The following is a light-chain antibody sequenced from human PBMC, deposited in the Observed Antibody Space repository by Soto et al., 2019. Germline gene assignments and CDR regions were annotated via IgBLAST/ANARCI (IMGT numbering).Light chain of an antibody. J-gene: IGKJ5*01. Sequence: EIVLTQSPGTLSLSPGERATLSCRASQSVSSTYLIWYQQKPGQAPRLLIYGASSRATGVPDRFSGSGSGTDFTLTISSLEPEDFAVYYCQQRSNWPTFGQGTRLEIK. CDR3: QQRSNWPT. CDR1: QSVSSTY. CDR2: GAS. V-gene: IGKV3D-20*02.